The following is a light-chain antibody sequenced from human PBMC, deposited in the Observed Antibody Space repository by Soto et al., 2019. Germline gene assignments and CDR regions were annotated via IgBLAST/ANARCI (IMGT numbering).Light chain of an antibody. Sequence: EIVMTQSPATLSVSPGERATLSCRASQSVSSNLAWYQQKPGQAPRLLIYGASTRATGIPARFSGSGSGTEFTLTISSLPSEDFAVYYCQQYNNWPGTFGGGTKV. J-gene: IGKJ4*01. CDR3: QQYNNWPGT. V-gene: IGKV3-15*01. CDR1: QSVSSN. CDR2: GAS.